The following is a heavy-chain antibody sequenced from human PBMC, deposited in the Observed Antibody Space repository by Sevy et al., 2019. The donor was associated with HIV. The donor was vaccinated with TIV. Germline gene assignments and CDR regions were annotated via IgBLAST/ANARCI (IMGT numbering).Heavy chain of an antibody. V-gene: IGHV1-69*13. J-gene: IGHJ6*02. D-gene: IGHD2-2*01. Sequence: ASVKVSCKASGGTFSSYAISWVRQAPGQGLEWMGGIIPIFGTANYAQKFQGRVTITADESTSTAYMELSSLRSEDTAVDYCARDEPDNYEVVPAARSYYYYGMDVWGQGTTVTVSS. CDR3: ARDEPDNYEVVPAARSYYYYGMDV. CDR2: IIPIFGTA. CDR1: GGTFSSYA.